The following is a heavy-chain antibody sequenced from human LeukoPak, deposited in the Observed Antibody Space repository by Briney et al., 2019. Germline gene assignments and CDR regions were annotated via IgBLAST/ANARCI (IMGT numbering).Heavy chain of an antibody. CDR2: ISIRGSTI. Sequence: GGSLRLSWAPSGFTFSDSYMSWTRQAPGKGLEWVSYISIRGSTIYYADSGKGRFTISRDNAKNSLYLQMNSLRAEDTAVYYCARDACSGGSCYFDYWGQGTLVTVSS. V-gene: IGHV3-11*01. J-gene: IGHJ4*02. CDR1: GFTFSDSY. D-gene: IGHD2-15*01. CDR3: ARDACSGGSCYFDY.